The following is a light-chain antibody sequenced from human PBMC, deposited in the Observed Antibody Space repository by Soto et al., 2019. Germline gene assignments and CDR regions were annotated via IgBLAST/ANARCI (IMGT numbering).Light chain of an antibody. V-gene: IGLV2-8*01. J-gene: IGLJ3*02. CDR1: SSDVGAYNY. Sequence: QSVLTQPPSASGSPGQSVTISCTGTSSDVGAYNYVSWYQQHPGKAPKLMIYDVNKRPSGVPDRFSDSKSGNTASLTVSGLQAEDEADYYCTSYAGRNNLVFGGGTKLTVL. CDR3: TSYAGRNNLV. CDR2: DVN.